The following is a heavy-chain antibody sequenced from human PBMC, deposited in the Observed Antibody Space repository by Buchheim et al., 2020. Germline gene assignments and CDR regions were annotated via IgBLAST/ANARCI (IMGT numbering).Heavy chain of an antibody. V-gene: IGHV3-30*18. CDR2: ISYDGSNK. D-gene: IGHD3-3*01. Sequence: QVQLVESGGGVVQPGRSLRLSCAASGFTFSSYGMHWVRQAPGKGLEWVAVISYDGSNKYYADSVKGRFTISRDNSKNTLYLQMNSLRAEDTAVYYCAKDLTYYDFWSGYTETYYYYGMDVWGQGTT. CDR1: GFTFSSYG. CDR3: AKDLTYYDFWSGYTETYYYYGMDV. J-gene: IGHJ6*02.